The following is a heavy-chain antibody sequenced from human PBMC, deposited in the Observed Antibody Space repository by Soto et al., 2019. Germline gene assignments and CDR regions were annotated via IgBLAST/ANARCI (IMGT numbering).Heavy chain of an antibody. CDR1: GFTFSSYT. Sequence: PGGSLRLSCTASGFTFSSYTMNWVRQAPGKGLEWLSYIRTSSSTIYYADSVKGRFTISRDNAKNSLYLQMNSLRAEDTALYYCARSVMGLAVPGYYYYYGLDVWGQGTTVTVSS. D-gene: IGHD6-19*01. CDR3: ARSVMGLAVPGYYYYYGLDV. CDR2: IRTSSSTI. J-gene: IGHJ6*02. V-gene: IGHV3-48*01.